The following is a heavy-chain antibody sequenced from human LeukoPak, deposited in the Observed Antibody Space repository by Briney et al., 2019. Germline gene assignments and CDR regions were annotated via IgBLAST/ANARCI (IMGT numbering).Heavy chain of an antibody. Sequence: PGGSLRLSCAASGFTFSSYSMNWVRQAPGKGLEWVSSISSSSSYIYYADSVKGRFTISRDNAKNSLSLQMNSLRAEDTALYYCAKDIGSGWYSPLFDYWGQGTLVTVSS. D-gene: IGHD6-19*01. CDR1: GFTFSSYS. CDR3: AKDIGSGWYSPLFDY. J-gene: IGHJ4*02. V-gene: IGHV3-21*04. CDR2: ISSSSSYI.